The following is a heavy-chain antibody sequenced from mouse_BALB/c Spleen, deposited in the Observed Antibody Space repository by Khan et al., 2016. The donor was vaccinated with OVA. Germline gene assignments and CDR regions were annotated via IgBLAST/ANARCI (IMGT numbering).Heavy chain of an antibody. CDR1: GYSFTSYY. D-gene: IGHD2-2*01. CDR3: TRHGYVAWFTY. V-gene: IGHV1S135*01. J-gene: IGHJ3*01. Sequence: QLSGPELMKPGASVKISCKASGYSFTSYYIHWVMESHGKSLEWIGYIDPFSGDTTYNQKFKGKATLTVDKSSSTAYILLSNLTSEDSAVYYCTRHGYVAWFTYWGQGTLVTVSA. CDR2: IDPFSGDT.